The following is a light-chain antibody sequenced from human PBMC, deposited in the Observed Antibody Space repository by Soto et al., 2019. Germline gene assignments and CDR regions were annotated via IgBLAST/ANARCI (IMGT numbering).Light chain of an antibody. CDR2: KAS. CDR3: QQYNSYPT. Sequence: DIQMTQSPSTLSASVGDRVTITCRASQSISSWLAWYQQKPGKAPKLLIYKASSLESGVPSRFSGIGSGTEFTLTISRLQPDDFATYYCQQYNSYPTFGQGTKVEIK. V-gene: IGKV1-5*03. J-gene: IGKJ1*01. CDR1: QSISSW.